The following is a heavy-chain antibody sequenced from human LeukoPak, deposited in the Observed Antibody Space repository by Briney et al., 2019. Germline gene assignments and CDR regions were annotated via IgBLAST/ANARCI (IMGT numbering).Heavy chain of an antibody. CDR1: GGSISSSSYY. CDR2: IYYSGST. CDR3: AREPTYCSGGSCYGAGWFDP. D-gene: IGHD2-15*01. Sequence: SETLSLTCTVSGGSISSSSYYWGWIRQPPGKGLEWIGSIYYSGSTYYNPSLKSRVTISVDTSKNQFSLKLSSVTAADTAVYYCAREPTYCSGGSCYGAGWFDPWGQGTLVTVSS. V-gene: IGHV4-39*07. J-gene: IGHJ5*02.